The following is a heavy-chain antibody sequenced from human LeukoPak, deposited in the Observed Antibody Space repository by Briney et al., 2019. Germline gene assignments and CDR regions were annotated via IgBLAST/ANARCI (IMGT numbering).Heavy chain of an antibody. J-gene: IGHJ4*02. CDR2: IRYDGSNK. CDR1: GFTFSSYG. D-gene: IGHD2-21*01. Sequence: GGSLRLSCAASGFTFSSYGMHWVRQAPGKGLEWVAFIRYDGSNKYYADSVKGRFTISRDNSKNTLYLQMNSLRAEDTAVYYCAKGHIVVVIAADFDYWGQGTLVTVSS. CDR3: AKGHIVVVIAADFDY. V-gene: IGHV3-30*02.